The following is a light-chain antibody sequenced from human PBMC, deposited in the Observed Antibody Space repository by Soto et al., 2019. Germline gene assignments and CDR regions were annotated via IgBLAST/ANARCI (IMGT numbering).Light chain of an antibody. CDR2: GAS. V-gene: IGKV3-11*01. CDR1: QSVSSN. J-gene: IGKJ4*01. Sequence: EIVLTQSPGTLSLSPGERAPLSCRASQSVSSNLAWYQQKPGQTPRLLIYGASTRATGIPARFSGSGSETDFTLTISSLEPEDSAVYYCQQRSNWPSLTFGGGTKVDIK. CDR3: QQRSNWPSLT.